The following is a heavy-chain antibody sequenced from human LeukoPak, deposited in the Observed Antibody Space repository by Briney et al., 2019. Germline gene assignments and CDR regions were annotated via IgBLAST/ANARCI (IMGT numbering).Heavy chain of an antibody. CDR1: GGSISSSSYY. CDR3: ASPPISPQQFYFDY. J-gene: IGHJ4*02. V-gene: IGHV4-39*01. D-gene: IGHD4-11*01. CDR2: IYYSGST. Sequence: SETLSLTCTVSGGSISSSSYYWGWIRQPPGKGLEWFGSIYYSGSTYYNPSLKSRVTISVDTSKNQFSLKLSSVTAADTAVYYCASPPISPQQFYFDYWGQGTLVTVSS.